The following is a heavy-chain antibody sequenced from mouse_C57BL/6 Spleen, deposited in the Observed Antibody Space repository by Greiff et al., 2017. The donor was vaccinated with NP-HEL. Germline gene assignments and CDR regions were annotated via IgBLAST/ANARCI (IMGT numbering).Heavy chain of an antibody. CDR2: INYDGSST. CDR1: GFTFSDYY. J-gene: IGHJ2*01. Sequence: EVKLVESEGGLVQPGSSMKLSCTASGFTFSDYYMAWVRQVPEKGLEWVANINYDGSSTYYLDSLKSRFIISRDNAKNILYLQRSSLKSEDTATYYCARDDGYEIPFDYWGQGTTLTVSS. CDR3: ARDDGYEIPFDY. V-gene: IGHV5-16*01. D-gene: IGHD2-2*01.